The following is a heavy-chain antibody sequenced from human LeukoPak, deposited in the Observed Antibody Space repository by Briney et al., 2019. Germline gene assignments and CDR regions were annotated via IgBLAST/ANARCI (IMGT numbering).Heavy chain of an antibody. CDR1: GGSFNSFF. D-gene: IGHD3-10*01. CDR3: ARRGTWFDP. CDR2: IYTSGNT. V-gene: IGHV4-4*09. Sequence: ASETLSLTCTVSGGSFNSFFWSWIRQPPGKALEWIGYIYTSGNTYYSPSLKGRVTISLDMSKNQFSLKLISVTAADTAVYYCARRGTWFDPWGQGTLVTVSS. J-gene: IGHJ5*02.